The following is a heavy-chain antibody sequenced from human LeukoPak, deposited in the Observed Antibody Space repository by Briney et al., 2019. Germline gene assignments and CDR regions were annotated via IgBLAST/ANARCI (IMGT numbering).Heavy chain of an antibody. Sequence: ASVKVSCKASGYTFTSYGISWVRQAPGQGLEWMGWISAYNGNTNYAQKLQGRVTMTTDTSTSTAYMELRSLRSDDTAVYYCARTSMVRGDQNYYYYMDVWGKGTTVTVSS. J-gene: IGHJ6*03. V-gene: IGHV1-18*01. CDR3: ARTSMVRGDQNYYYYMDV. D-gene: IGHD3-10*01. CDR2: ISAYNGNT. CDR1: GYTFTSYG.